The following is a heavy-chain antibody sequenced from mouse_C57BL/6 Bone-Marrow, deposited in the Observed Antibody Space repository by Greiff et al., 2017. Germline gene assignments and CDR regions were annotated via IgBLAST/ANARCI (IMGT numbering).Heavy chain of an antibody. Sequence: QVQLKESGPELVRPGTSVKMSCKASGYTFTNYWIGWAKRRPGHGLEWIGGIYPGGGYTNYNEKFKGKATLTADKSSSTAYMQFSSLTSEDSAIYYCARSNWGFDYWGQGTTLTVSS. CDR2: IYPGGGYT. D-gene: IGHD4-1*01. CDR3: ARSNWGFDY. CDR1: GYTFTNYW. J-gene: IGHJ2*01. V-gene: IGHV1-63*01.